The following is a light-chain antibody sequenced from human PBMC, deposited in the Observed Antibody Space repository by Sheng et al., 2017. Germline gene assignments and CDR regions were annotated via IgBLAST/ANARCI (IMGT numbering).Light chain of an antibody. CDR2: DVH. CDR1: SSDIGEYNF. V-gene: IGLV2-14*03. Sequence: QSALTQPASVSGSPGQSITISCTGTSSDIGEYNFVSWYQQHSGKAPKLMIYDVHNRPSGVSNRFSGSKSGNTASLTISGLQAEDEADYYCSSYTTTSTLLFGGGTKLTVL. CDR3: SSYTTTSTLL. J-gene: IGLJ2*01.